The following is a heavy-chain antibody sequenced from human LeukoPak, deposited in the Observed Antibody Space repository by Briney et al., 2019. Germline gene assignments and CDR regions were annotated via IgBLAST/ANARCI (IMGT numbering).Heavy chain of an antibody. V-gene: IGHV3-30*04. CDR2: ISNDAVNK. CDR1: GFSFNNCA. D-gene: IGHD3-9*01. Sequence: GGSLRLSCAASGFSFNNCAMHWVRQAPGKGLEWVAVISNDAVNKYYADSVKGRFTISRDNSKNALFLQMNSLRAEDTAVYYCASTHRNYDILTGYFDYWGQGTLVAVSS. J-gene: IGHJ4*02. CDR3: ASTHRNYDILTGYFDY.